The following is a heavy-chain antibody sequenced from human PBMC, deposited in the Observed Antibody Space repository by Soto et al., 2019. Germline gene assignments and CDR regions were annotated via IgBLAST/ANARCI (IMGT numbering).Heavy chain of an antibody. J-gene: IGHJ3*01. V-gene: IGHV1-46*03. CDR2: INPSGGST. CDR3: ARVGTWGAFDV. Sequence: ASVKVSCKASGYTFTSQYIHWVRQAPGQGLEWMGIINPSGGSTSYAQKFQGRGTMTRDTSTSTVYMYLSSLRSEDTAVYCCARVGTWGAFDVWGQGTMVTVSS. CDR1: GYTFTSQY. D-gene: IGHD3-16*01.